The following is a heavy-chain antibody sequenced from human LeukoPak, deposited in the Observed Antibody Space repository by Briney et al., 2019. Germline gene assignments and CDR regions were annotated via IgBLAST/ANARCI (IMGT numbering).Heavy chain of an antibody. CDR2: ISAYNGNT. CDR1: GYTFTSYG. J-gene: IGHJ3*02. V-gene: IGHV1-18*01. CDR3: ARGQYSGSYYGAFDI. Sequence: ASVKVSCKASGYTFTSYGISWVRQAPGQGLEWMGWISAYNGNTNYAQKLQGRVTMTTDTSTSTAYMELRSLRPDDTAVYYCARGQYSGSYYGAFDIWGQGTVVTVSS. D-gene: IGHD1-26*01.